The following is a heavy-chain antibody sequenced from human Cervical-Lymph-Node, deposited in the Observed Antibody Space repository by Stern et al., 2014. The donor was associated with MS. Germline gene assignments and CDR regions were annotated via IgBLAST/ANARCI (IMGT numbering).Heavy chain of an antibody. CDR2: IRSKAYGGTT. D-gene: IGHD3-3*01. V-gene: IGHV3-49*05. CDR1: GFTFGDYA. J-gene: IGHJ5*02. CDR3: TTSIFGVVALGWFDP. Sequence: EVQLGESGGGLVKPGRSLRLSCTASGFTFGDYAMSWFRQAPGKGLEWVGFIRSKAYGGTTECAASVKGRFTISRDDSKSIAYLQMNSLKTEDTAVYYCTTSIFGVVALGWFDPWGQGTLVTVSS.